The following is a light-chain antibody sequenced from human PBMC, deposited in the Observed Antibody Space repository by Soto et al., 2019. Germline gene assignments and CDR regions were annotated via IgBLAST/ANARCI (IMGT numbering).Light chain of an antibody. CDR2: DAS. CDR1: QTISTY. J-gene: IGKJ4*01. CDR3: QHSYSVPRT. V-gene: IGKV1-39*01. Sequence: DIQMTQSPSSLSASIGDRVTITCRASQTISTYLNWYQQRPGKAPRLLIYDASSRQNAVPPRFSGSGCGTYFTLTISNLQPADFATYCCQHSYSVPRTFGGGTMVESK.